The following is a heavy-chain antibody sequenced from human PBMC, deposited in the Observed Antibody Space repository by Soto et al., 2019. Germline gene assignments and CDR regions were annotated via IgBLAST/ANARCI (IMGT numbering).Heavy chain of an antibody. CDR2: VYYSGST. V-gene: IGHV4-61*01. J-gene: IGHJ6*02. CDR1: GDSVSSGTYF. Sequence: SETLSLTCTVSGDSVSSGTYFWSWIRQPPGKGLEWIGYVYYSGSTNYNPTLKSRLTMSVDTSKNQFSLKLSSVTAADTAVYYCAASCVGCGGFNYYGMDVWGQGTTVTVSS. D-gene: IGHD2-21*01. CDR3: AASCVGCGGFNYYGMDV.